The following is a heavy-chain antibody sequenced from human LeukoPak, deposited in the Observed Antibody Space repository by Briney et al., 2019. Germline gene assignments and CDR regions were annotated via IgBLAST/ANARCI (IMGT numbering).Heavy chain of an antibody. Sequence: SVKVSCKASGGTFSSYAISWVRQAPGQGLEWMGGIIPIFGTANYAQKFQGRVTITADESTSTAYMELSSLRSEDTAVYYCARDNLLSSYNWNDGDAFDIWGQGTMVTVSS. CDR1: GGTFSSYA. CDR3: ARDNLLSSYNWNDGDAFDI. J-gene: IGHJ3*02. D-gene: IGHD1-1*01. V-gene: IGHV1-69*13. CDR2: IIPIFGTA.